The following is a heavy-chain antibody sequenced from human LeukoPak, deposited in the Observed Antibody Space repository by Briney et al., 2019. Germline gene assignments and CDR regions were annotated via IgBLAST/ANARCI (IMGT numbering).Heavy chain of an antibody. CDR3: AKDPWDDSQYYFDY. D-gene: IGHD1-26*01. CDR2: ISGSGGAT. CDR1: GFTFNSYA. Sequence: GGSLRLSCAASGFTFNSYAMTWVRQAPGKGLEWVSLISGSGGATYYADSMKGRFTISRDNSKNTLYLQMNSLRADDTAVYYCAKDPWDDSQYYFDYWGQGTLVTVSS. J-gene: IGHJ4*02. V-gene: IGHV3-23*01.